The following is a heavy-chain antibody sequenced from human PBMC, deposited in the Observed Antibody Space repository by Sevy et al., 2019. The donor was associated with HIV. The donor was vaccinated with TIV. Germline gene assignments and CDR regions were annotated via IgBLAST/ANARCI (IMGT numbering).Heavy chain of an antibody. CDR3: ARDLGLGIQFDY. Sequence: SETLSLTCTVSGYSFGSIYYWGWIRQPPGKGLEWIGSVYHSGSTYYNPSLKSRVTISVDTSKNRFSLKVTSVTAADTAVYYCARDLGLGIQFDYRGQGTLVTVSS. V-gene: IGHV4-38-2*02. D-gene: IGHD3-9*01. CDR2: VYHSGST. CDR1: GYSFGSIYY. J-gene: IGHJ4*02.